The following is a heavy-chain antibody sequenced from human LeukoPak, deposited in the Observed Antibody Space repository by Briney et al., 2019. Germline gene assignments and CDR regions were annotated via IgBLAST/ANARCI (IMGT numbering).Heavy chain of an antibody. V-gene: IGHV3-23*01. CDR3: AKHDYVWGSYRPDY. D-gene: IGHD3-16*02. J-gene: IGHJ4*02. Sequence: GGSLRLSCAASGFTFSSYAMSWVRQAPGKGLERVSAISGSGGSTYYADSVKGGFTISRDNSKNTLYLKMNSLRAEDTAVYYCAKHDYVWGSYRPDYWGQGTLVTVSS. CDR1: GFTFSSYA. CDR2: ISGSGGST.